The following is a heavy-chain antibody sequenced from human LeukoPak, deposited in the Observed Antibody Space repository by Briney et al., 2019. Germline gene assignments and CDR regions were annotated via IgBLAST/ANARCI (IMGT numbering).Heavy chain of an antibody. D-gene: IGHD4-23*01. CDR2: IYYGGST. V-gene: IGHV4-39*02. CDR1: GGSISSSSYY. J-gene: IGHJ4*02. CDR3: ARDPTTVVTTPYYFDF. Sequence: SETLSLTCTVSGGSISSSSYYWGWIRQPPGKGLEWIGSIYYGGSTYYNPSLKGRVTISVDTSKNQFALRLSSVTAADTAVYYCARDPTTVVTTPYYFDFWGQGTLVTVSS.